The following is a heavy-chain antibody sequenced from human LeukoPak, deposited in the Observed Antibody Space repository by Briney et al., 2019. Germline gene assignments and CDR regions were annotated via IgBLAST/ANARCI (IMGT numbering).Heavy chain of an antibody. D-gene: IGHD6-19*01. J-gene: IGHJ4*02. V-gene: IGHV3-13*04. CDR3: TTDLYEGGWYSDY. Sequence: GGSLRLSCAASGFTFSNYDMFWVRQTTGKGLEWVSTIGAADDTYYPGSVRGRFTISRESAKDSLYLQMNSLRAGDTAVYYCTTDLYEGGWYSDYWGQGTLVTVSS. CDR1: GFTFSNYD. CDR2: IGAADDT.